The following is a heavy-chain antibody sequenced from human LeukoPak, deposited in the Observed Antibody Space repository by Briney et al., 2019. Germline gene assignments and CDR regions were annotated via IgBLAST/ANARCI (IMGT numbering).Heavy chain of an antibody. CDR1: GGSISSGSYY. D-gene: IGHD3-9*01. V-gene: IGHV4-61*02. J-gene: IGHJ5*02. CDR3: ARDRLRYFDWLHGGGWWFDP. CDR2: IYTSGST. Sequence: SETLSLTYTVSGGSISSGSYYWSWIRQPAGKGLEWIGRIYTSGSTNYNPSLKSRVTISVDTSKNQFSLKLSSVTAADTAVYYCARDRLRYFDWLHGGGWWFDPWGQGTLATVSS.